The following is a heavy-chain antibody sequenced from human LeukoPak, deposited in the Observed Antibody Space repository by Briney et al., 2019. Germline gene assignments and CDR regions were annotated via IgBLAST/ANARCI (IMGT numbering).Heavy chain of an antibody. CDR3: ARGATSHPKDFVVVPAAIQNDAFDI. J-gene: IGHJ3*02. CDR1: GGSVSGYY. D-gene: IGHD2-2*02. V-gene: IGHV4-34*01. Sequence: SETLSLTFSVEGGSVSGYYWSWSRQPPGKGLERSGEIDHIGSTNYNPSLKSRVTISVDTSKNQFSLKLSSVSAADTGVYFCARGATSHPKDFVVVPAAIQNDAFDIWGQGTMVTVSS. CDR2: IDHIGST.